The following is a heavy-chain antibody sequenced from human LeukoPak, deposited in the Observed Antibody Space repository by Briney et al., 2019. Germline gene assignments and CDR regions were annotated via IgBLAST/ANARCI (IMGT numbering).Heavy chain of an antibody. D-gene: IGHD4-17*01. Sequence: EESLKISCKDSGYSFTNYWIGWVRQMPGKGLEWMGIIHSADSNTKYSPSFQGQVTNSAGKSISTAYLQWSGLKASDTAMYYCAGARHGDYRWDYWGQGTLVTVSS. J-gene: IGHJ4*02. CDR3: AGARHGDYRWDY. V-gene: IGHV5-51*01. CDR2: IHSADSNT. CDR1: GYSFTNYW.